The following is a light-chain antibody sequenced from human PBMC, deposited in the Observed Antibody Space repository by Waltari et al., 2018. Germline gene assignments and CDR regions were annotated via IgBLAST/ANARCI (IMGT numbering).Light chain of an antibody. J-gene: IGLJ2*01. V-gene: IGLV2-8*01. CDR1: SSDIGAYKY. CDR3: SSYAGSNKLI. CDR2: EVD. Sequence: QSALTQPPSASGSPGQTVIISCTGPSSDIGAYKYVSWYQQIPGRAPALIIYEVDGRPPGVPDRFSGSKSGNTASLTVSGLQTEDEGDYYCSSYAGSNKLIFGGVTKLTVL.